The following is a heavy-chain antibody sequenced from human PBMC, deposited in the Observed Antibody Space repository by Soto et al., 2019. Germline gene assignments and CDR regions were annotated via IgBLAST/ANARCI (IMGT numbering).Heavy chain of an antibody. CDR1: GYSFTNYW. J-gene: IGHJ5*01. Sequence: GESLKISCKGSGYSFTNYWIGWVRQMPGKGLEWMGLIYPGDYDTRYSPSFQGQVSISADKSISTAYLQWSSLKASDTAMYYCARIPLPGYTGYETDSWGQGTLVTVSS. CDR3: ARIPLPGYTGYETDS. V-gene: IGHV5-51*01. D-gene: IGHD5-12*01. CDR2: IYPGDYDT.